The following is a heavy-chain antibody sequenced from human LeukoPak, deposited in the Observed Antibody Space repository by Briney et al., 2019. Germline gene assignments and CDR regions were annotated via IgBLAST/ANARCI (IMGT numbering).Heavy chain of an antibody. CDR3: AREISSNLTGYYYYYYMDV. D-gene: IGHD3-3*02. CDR2: IYTSGST. J-gene: IGHJ6*03. Sequence: SETLSLTCTVSGGSISSYYWSWIRQPAGKGLEWIGRIYTSGSTNYNPPLKSRVTMSVDTSKNQFSLKLSSVTAADTAVYYCAREISSNLTGYYYYYYMDVWGKGTTVTVSS. CDR1: GGSISSYY. V-gene: IGHV4-4*07.